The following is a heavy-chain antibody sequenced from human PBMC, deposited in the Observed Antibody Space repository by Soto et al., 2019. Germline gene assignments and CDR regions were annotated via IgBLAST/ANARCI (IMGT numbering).Heavy chain of an antibody. CDR1: GYTFADNG. CDR3: ARSSISGIFYYYY. J-gene: IGHJ4*02. Sequence: ASVKVSCKASGYTFADNGVSWMRQAPGQGLEWMGWINPNNGNTKYAQNFQGRVTMTTDTSTSTAYVELRSLRSDDTAMYYCARSSISGIFYYYYWGQGTLVTVSS. CDR2: INPNNGNT. V-gene: IGHV1-18*01. D-gene: IGHD3-10*01.